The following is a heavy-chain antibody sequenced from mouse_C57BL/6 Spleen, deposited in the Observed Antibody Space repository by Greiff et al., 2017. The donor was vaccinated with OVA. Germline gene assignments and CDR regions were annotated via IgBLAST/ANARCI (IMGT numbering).Heavy chain of an antibody. J-gene: IGHJ3*01. V-gene: IGHV1-50*01. CDR2: IDPSDRYT. D-gene: IGHD4-1*01. CDR1: GYTFTSYW. Sequence: QVQLQQPGAELVKPGASVKLSCKASGYTFTSYWMQWVKQRPGQGLEWIGEIDPSDRYTNYNQKFKGKATLTVDTSSSTAYMQLSSLPSEDSAVYYCARGGTGTSFAYWGQGTLVTVSA. CDR3: ARGGTGTSFAY.